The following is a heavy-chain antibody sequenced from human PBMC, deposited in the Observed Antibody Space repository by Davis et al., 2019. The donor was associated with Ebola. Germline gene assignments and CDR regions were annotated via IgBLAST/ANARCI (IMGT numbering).Heavy chain of an antibody. V-gene: IGHV3-7*01. J-gene: IGHJ6*03. CDR2: IKQDGSEK. CDR1: GFTFSSYW. Sequence: PGGSLRLSCAASGFTFSSYWMSWVRQAPGKGLEWVANIKQDGSEKYYVDSVKGRFTISRDNAKNSLYLQMNSLRAEDTAVYYCARDRGDFWSGYWDYYYYYMDVWGKGTTVTVSS. CDR3: ARDRGDFWSGYWDYYYYYMDV. D-gene: IGHD3-3*01.